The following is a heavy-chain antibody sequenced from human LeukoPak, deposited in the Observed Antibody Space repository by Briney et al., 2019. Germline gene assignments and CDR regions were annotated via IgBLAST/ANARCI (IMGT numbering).Heavy chain of an antibody. CDR3: ARWGYFDSSGYFVVDY. D-gene: IGHD3-22*01. V-gene: IGHV4-59*01. CDR2: IYYSGST. CDR1: GGSISSYY. J-gene: IGHJ4*02. Sequence: SSETLSLTCTVSGGSISSYYWSWIRQSPGKGLGWIGYIYYSGSTAYNPSLESRVTMSVDTSKNHISLKMTSVTAADTATYYCARWGYFDSSGYFVVDYWGQGALVTVSS.